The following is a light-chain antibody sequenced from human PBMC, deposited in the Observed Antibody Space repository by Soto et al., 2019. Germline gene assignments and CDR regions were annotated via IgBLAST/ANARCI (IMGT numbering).Light chain of an antibody. Sequence: APRLLMYSASSRATGIPDRFSCSGSGTDFTLTISRLEPEDFAVYHCQQYGSSPWTFGQGTKVEIK. CDR3: QQYGSSPWT. CDR2: SAS. J-gene: IGKJ1*01. V-gene: IGKV3-20*01.